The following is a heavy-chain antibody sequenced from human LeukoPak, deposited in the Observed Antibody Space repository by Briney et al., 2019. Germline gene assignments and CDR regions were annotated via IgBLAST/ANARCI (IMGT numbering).Heavy chain of an antibody. CDR3: ARADYYDILTGYYNDAFDI. CDR1: GGSISSHY. CDR2: IYTSGST. J-gene: IGHJ3*02. V-gene: IGHV4-4*07. D-gene: IGHD3-9*01. Sequence: SETLSLTCTVSGGSISSHYWSWIRQPAGKGLEWIGRIYTSGSTNYNPSLKSRVTMSVDTSKNQFSLKLSSVTAADTAVYYCARADYYDILTGYYNDAFDIWGQGTMVTVSS.